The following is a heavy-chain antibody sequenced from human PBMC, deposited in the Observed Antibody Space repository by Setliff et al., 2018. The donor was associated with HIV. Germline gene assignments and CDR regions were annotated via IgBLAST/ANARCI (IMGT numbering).Heavy chain of an antibody. V-gene: IGHV4-34*01. CDR3: ATCRHRPSNWFDP. CDR2: VYNSGIT. CDR1: GGSFSGYY. J-gene: IGHJ5*02. Sequence: SETLSLTCAVYGGSFSGYYWSWIRQPPGKGLEWIGSVYNSGITFKNPSLKSRVSISVDRSGNQFSLRLTSVTAADTAVYYCATCRHRPSNWFDPWGQGTVVIVSS.